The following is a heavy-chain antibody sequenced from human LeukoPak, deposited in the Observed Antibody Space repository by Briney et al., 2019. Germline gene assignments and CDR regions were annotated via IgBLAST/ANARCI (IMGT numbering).Heavy chain of an antibody. V-gene: IGHV3-48*01. CDR1: GFTFSTYS. J-gene: IGHJ6*02. Sequence: GGSLRLSCAASGFTFSTYSMNWVRQAPGKGLEWVSYISSSGNSIYYADSVKGRFTISRDNAKNSLYLQMNSLRAEDTAVSYCARQIDMDVWGPGTPVTVSS. CDR3: ARQIDMDV. CDR2: ISSSGNSI.